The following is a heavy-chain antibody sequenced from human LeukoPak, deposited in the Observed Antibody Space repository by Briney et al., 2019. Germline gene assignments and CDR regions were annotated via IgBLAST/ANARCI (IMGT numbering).Heavy chain of an antibody. CDR1: GYTFTSNY. CDR3: ARDCSSTRCQGPVFDN. V-gene: IGHV1-46*01. CDR2: IHPSGGNT. Sequence: ASVKVSCRASGYTFTSNYMHWVRQAPGQGLEWMGIIHPSGGNTNYAQKFQGRVAMTRDTSTSTVYMELSSLRSEDTAIYYCARDCSSTRCQGPVFDNWGQGTLVTVSS. J-gene: IGHJ4*02. D-gene: IGHD2-2*01.